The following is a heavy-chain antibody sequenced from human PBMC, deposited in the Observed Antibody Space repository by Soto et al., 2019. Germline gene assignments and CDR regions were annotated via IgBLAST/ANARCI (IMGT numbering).Heavy chain of an antibody. CDR1: GASITRGGYY. Sequence: SETLSLTCTVSGASITRGGYYWTWVRQLPGRGLEWIGYTYYTGNTNYNPSLKSRLAISVDTSKNQFSLGLSSVTAADSALYYCVRDTTRIRGMDVWGPGTTVTVSS. V-gene: IGHV4-31*03. CDR3: VRDTTRIRGMDV. CDR2: TYYTGNT. J-gene: IGHJ6*02. D-gene: IGHD1-26*01.